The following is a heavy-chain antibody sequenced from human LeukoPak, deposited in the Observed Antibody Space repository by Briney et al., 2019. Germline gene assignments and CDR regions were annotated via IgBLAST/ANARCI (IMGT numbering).Heavy chain of an antibody. Sequence: GGSLRLSCAASGFTFSSYGMHWVRQAPGKGLEWVAVISYDGSNKYYADSVKGRFTISRDNSKNTLYLQMNSLRVEDTAVYYCAKDLSKATYYDFWSGYRPLYGMDVWGQGTTVTVSS. D-gene: IGHD3-3*01. V-gene: IGHV3-30*18. CDR3: AKDLSKATYYDFWSGYRPLYGMDV. CDR2: ISYDGSNK. CDR1: GFTFSSYG. J-gene: IGHJ6*02.